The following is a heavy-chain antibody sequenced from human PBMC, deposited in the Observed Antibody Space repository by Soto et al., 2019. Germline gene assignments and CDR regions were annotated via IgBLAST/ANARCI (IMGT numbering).Heavy chain of an antibody. V-gene: IGHV1-69*08. Sequence: SVKVSCKVSGDTFSTYSISWVRQAPGQGLEWLGGIIPILGTPSYAQRFQDRVTITADKSTSTAYMELSSLRSEDTAVYYCARERSRYDRSGYYRPDYWGQGTLVTSPQ. D-gene: IGHD3-22*01. CDR3: ARERSRYDRSGYYRPDY. CDR1: GDTFSTYS. J-gene: IGHJ4*02. CDR2: IIPILGTP.